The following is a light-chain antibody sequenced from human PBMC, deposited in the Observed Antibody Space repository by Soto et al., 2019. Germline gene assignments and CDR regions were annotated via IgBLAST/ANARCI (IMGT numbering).Light chain of an antibody. Sequence: QSALTQPASVSGSPGQSITISCTGTSNDIGKYDYVAWYQQYPGMDPKLIIFEVSNRPSGVSDRDSASKSGNTASLTISALQAEDEADYYCMSYTPSSPRVFGGGTKLTVL. J-gene: IGLJ3*02. V-gene: IGLV2-14*01. CDR1: SNDIGKYDY. CDR2: EVS. CDR3: MSYTPSSPRV.